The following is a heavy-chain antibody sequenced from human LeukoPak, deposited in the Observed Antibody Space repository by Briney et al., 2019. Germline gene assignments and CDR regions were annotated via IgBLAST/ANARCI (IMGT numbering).Heavy chain of an antibody. Sequence: PGGSLRLSCAASGFTVSSNYMSWVRQAPGKGLEWASVIYSGGSTYYADSVKGRFTISRDNSKNTLYLQMNSLRAEDTAVYYCASSVNYYDSSGIDAFDIWGQGTMVTVSS. V-gene: IGHV3-53*01. J-gene: IGHJ3*02. D-gene: IGHD3-22*01. CDR3: ASSVNYYDSSGIDAFDI. CDR1: GFTVSSNY. CDR2: IYSGGST.